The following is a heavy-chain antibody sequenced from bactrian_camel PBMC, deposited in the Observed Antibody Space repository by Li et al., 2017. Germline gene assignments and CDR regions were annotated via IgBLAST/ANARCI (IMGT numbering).Heavy chain of an antibody. V-gene: IGHV3S53*01. Sequence: HVQLVESGGGSVQAGGSLRLSCAASGYRSINHIGWIRQAPGEGREGVATIHTDGSTNYATSVKGRFTISRDNAENTLSLQMNSLKPDDTAMYYCTTMVYSGPYILFDYWGQGTQVTVS. CDR1: GYRSINH. CDR3: TTMVYSGPYILFDY. J-gene: IGHJ4*01. D-gene: IGHD2*01. CDR2: IHTDGST.